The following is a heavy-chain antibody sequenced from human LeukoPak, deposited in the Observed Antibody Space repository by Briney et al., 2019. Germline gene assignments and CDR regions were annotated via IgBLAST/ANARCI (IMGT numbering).Heavy chain of an antibody. Sequence: PGGSLRLSCAASGFTFSGYGMHWVRQAPGKGLEWVAFIRFDGSYKSYADSVKGRFTISRDNSKNTLYLQMNSLRAEDTAVYYCAKDDAEYFQHWGQGTLVTVSS. CDR2: IRFDGSYK. CDR1: GFTFSGYG. J-gene: IGHJ1*01. V-gene: IGHV3-30*02. CDR3: AKDDAEYFQH.